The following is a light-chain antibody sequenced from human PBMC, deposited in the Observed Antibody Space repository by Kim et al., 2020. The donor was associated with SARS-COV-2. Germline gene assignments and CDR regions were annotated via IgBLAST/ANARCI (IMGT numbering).Light chain of an antibody. J-gene: IGLJ3*02. V-gene: IGLV3-21*04. CDR2: YDS. CDR1: NIGSKS. Sequence: SYELTQPPSVSVVPGKTARLTCGGNNIGSKSVHWYQQKPGQAPVLVIYYDSDRPSGIPERFSGSNSGNTATLTISRVEAGDEADYYCQVWDSSSDHWVFG. CDR3: QVWDSSSDHWV.